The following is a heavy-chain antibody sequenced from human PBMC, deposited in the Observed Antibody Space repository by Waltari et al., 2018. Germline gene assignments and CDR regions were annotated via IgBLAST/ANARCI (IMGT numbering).Heavy chain of an antibody. V-gene: IGHV4-4*02. CDR2: VHSSGRT. Sequence: QLQLQQSGPGLVKPSESLSLTCPVSGESMSSTDWWSWVRQATGKGLEWIGQVHSSGRTNDTPSLASRVTISIDTSNNQFSLKMPSPTAADTAIYYCARDRGRGIYLDSWGQGTLVTVSP. CDR1: GESMSSTDW. D-gene: IGHD2-15*01. J-gene: IGHJ4*02. CDR3: ARDRGRGIYLDS.